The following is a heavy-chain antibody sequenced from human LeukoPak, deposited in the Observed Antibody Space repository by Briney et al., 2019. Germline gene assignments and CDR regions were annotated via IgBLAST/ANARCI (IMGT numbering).Heavy chain of an antibody. CDR2: ISDSGAST. D-gene: IGHD3-3*01. J-gene: IGHJ4*02. V-gene: IGHV3-23*01. CDR3: AKTFPYGTTWYGFCDY. CDR1: GFTFSSYA. Sequence: PGGSLRLSCAASGFTFSSYAMTWVRQAPGKGLDWVSAISDSGASTYYADSVKGRFTISRDNSKNMLYLQMNSLRAEDTAVYYCAKTFPYGTTWYGFCDYWGQGALVTVSS.